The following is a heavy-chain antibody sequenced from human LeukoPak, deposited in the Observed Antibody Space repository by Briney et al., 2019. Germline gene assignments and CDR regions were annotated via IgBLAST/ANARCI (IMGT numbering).Heavy chain of an antibody. Sequence: SETLSLTCTVSGGSISSSRYYWGWIRQPPGKGLEWIGTIYYSGTTYYNPSLKSRVTISVDTSKNQFSLKLSSVTAADTAVYYCASGFGSYCDSDYWGQGTLVTVSS. J-gene: IGHJ4*02. CDR1: GGSISSSRYY. D-gene: IGHD2-21*01. V-gene: IGHV4-39*01. CDR3: ASGFGSYCDSDY. CDR2: IYYSGTT.